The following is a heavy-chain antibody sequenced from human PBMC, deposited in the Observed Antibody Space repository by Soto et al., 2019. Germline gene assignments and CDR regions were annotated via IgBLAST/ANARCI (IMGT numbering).Heavy chain of an antibody. CDR2: IYYSGST. CDR3: ARGLNTYYYDSSGRNYFDY. Sequence: PSETLSLTCAVSGGSISSGGYSWSWIRQPPGKGLEWIGYIYYSGSTNYNPSLKSRVTISVDTSKNQFSLKLSSVTAADTAVYYCARGLNTYYYDSSGRNYFDYWGQGTLVTVSS. V-gene: IGHV4-61*08. J-gene: IGHJ4*02. CDR1: GGSISSGGYS. D-gene: IGHD3-22*01.